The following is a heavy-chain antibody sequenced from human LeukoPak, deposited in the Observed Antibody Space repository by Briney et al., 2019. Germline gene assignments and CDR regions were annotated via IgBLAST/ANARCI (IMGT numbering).Heavy chain of an antibody. D-gene: IGHD6-19*01. CDR1: GFTVSSNY. J-gene: IGHJ4*02. CDR3: ARDLKTSGWYGDFDY. V-gene: IGHV3-53*01. CDR2: IFSGGST. Sequence: GGSLRLSCVASGFTVSSNYMGWVRQAPGKGLEWVSAIFSGGSTLYADSVTGRFTISRDNSKNTVYLEMNSLRAEDTAVYYCARDLKTSGWYGDFDYWGQGTLVTVSS.